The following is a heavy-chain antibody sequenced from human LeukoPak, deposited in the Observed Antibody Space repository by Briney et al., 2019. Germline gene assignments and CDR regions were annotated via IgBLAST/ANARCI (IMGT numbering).Heavy chain of an antibody. CDR3: ARLYSSGWNFDY. V-gene: IGHV1-46*01. D-gene: IGHD6-19*01. CDR2: INPSGGST. J-gene: IGHJ4*02. CDR1: GYTLTELP. Sequence: ASVKVSCKVSGYTLTELPMHWVRQAPGQGLEWMGIINPSGGSTSYAQRFQDRVTMTRDTSTSTVYMELSSLRSEDTAVYYCARLYSSGWNFDYWGQGTLVTVSS.